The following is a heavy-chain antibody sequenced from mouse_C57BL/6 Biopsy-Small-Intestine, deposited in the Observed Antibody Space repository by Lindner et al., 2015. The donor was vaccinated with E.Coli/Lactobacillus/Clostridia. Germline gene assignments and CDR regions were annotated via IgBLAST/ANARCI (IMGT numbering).Heavy chain of an antibody. V-gene: IGHV1-82*01. Sequence: VQLQESGPELVKPGASVKISCKASGYAISSSWMNWVKQRPGKGLEWIGRIFPGDGDTNYSGKFKDKATLTADKSSSTAYMQLSSLTSEDSAVYFCAREGYGYFDVWGTGTTVTVSS. CDR1: GYAISSSW. CDR3: AREGYGYFDV. J-gene: IGHJ1*03. CDR2: IFPGDGDT.